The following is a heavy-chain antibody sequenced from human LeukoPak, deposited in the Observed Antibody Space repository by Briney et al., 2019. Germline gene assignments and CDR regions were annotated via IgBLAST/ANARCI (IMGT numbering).Heavy chain of an antibody. J-gene: IGHJ4*02. Sequence: SETPSLTCAVYGGSFSDYYWSWVRQPPGKGLEWIGEINHSGSTSYNPSLKSRVTISVDASKLQFSLRLNSVTAADTAIYYCASLHQVRGVNVFDSWGQGTLVTVSS. CDR3: ASLHQVRGVNVFDS. CDR1: GGSFSDYY. D-gene: IGHD3-10*01. V-gene: IGHV4-34*01. CDR2: INHSGST.